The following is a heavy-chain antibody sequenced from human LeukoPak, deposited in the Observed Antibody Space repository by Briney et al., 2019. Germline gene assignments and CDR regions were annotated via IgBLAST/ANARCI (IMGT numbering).Heavy chain of an antibody. CDR1: GGSFSGYY. V-gene: IGHV4-34*01. CDR3: ASSSPLD. J-gene: IGHJ4*02. Sequence: SETLSLTCAVYGGSFSGYYWSWIRQPPGKGLEWIGEINHSGSTNYNPSLKSRITISVDTSKNQFSLKLSSVTAADTAVYYCASSSPLDWGQGTLVTVSS. CDR2: INHSGST.